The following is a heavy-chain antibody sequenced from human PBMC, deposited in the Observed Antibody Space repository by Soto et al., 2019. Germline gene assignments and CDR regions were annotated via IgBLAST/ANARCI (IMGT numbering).Heavy chain of an antibody. J-gene: IGHJ6*02. V-gene: IGHV3-74*01. CDR3: ARDNYYDFWSGYRTLTYYYYYGMDV. CDR1: GFTFSSYW. Sequence: PGGSLRLSCAASGFTFSSYWMHWVRQAPGKGLVWVSRINSDGSSTSYADSVKGRFTISRDNAKNTLYLQMNSLRAEDTAVYYCARDNYYDFWSGYRTLTYYYYYGMDVWGQGTTVTVSS. D-gene: IGHD3-3*01. CDR2: INSDGSST.